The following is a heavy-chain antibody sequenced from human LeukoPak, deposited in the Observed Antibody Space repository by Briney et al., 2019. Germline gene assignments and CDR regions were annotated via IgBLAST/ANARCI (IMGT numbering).Heavy chain of an antibody. D-gene: IGHD3-10*01. Sequence: PGGSLRLSCAASGFTFSSYAMSWVRQAPGKGLEWVSSISSSSSYIYYADSVKGRFTISRDNAKNSLYLQKNSLRAEDTAVYYCARDMVRGVTPFDYWGQGTLVTVSS. CDR3: ARDMVRGVTPFDY. V-gene: IGHV3-21*01. CDR2: ISSSSSYI. CDR1: GFTFSSYA. J-gene: IGHJ4*02.